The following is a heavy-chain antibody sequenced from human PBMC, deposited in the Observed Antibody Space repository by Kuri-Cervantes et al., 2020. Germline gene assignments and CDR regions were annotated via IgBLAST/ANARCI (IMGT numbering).Heavy chain of an antibody. D-gene: IGHD1-26*01. J-gene: IGHJ4*02. CDR1: GYSITSGYY. V-gene: IGHV4-38-2*01. CDR3: ARGHRSGSHYSSYDY. Sequence: SQTLSLTCVVSGYSITSGYYWAWIRQPPGKGLEWIGSVYHSGDAYYNPSLKSRVTISVDTSKNQFFLKLSSVAAADTAVYYCARGHRSGSHYSSYDYWGQGTLVTVSS. CDR2: VYHSGDA.